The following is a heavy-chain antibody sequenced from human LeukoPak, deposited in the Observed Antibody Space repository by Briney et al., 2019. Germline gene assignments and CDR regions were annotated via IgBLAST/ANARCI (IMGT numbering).Heavy chain of an antibody. CDR1: GGSMSSYY. CDR3: ARRKYDFWSGYRTYFFDY. D-gene: IGHD3-3*01. V-gene: IGHV4-59*12. J-gene: IGHJ4*02. Sequence: SETLSLTCTVSGGSMSSYYWSWIRQPPGKGLEWIGYIYYSGSTNCNPSLKSRVTISVDTSKNQFSLKLSSVTAADTAVYYCARRKYDFWSGYRTYFFDYWDQGTLVTVSS. CDR2: IYYSGST.